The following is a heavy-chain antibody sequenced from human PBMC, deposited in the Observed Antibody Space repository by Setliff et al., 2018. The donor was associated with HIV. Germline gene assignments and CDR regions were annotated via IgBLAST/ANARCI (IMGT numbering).Heavy chain of an antibody. CDR2: IYYSGDT. J-gene: IGHJ4*02. V-gene: IGHV4-39*01. CDR3: ARMEATRPPRGPDY. CDR1: GGSVSSSSYY. Sequence: PSETLSLTCTVSGGSVSSSSYYWGWIRQPTGKGLEWIGTIYYSGDTQYNPSFKTRVIMSVDTSKNQFSLRLISVTAADTAVYYCARMEATRPPRGPDYWGPGTLVTVSS. D-gene: IGHD6-6*01.